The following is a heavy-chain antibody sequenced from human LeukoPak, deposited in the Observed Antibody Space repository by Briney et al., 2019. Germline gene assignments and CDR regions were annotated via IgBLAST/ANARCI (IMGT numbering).Heavy chain of an antibody. CDR1: GYTFTSYG. CDR2: ISAYNGNT. V-gene: IGHV1-18*01. CDR3: ARGRITIFGVVNPPDY. J-gene: IGHJ4*02. D-gene: IGHD3-3*01. Sequence: ASVKVSCKASGYTFTSYGISWVRQAPGQGLEWMGWISAYNGNTNYAQKPQGRVTMTTDTSTSTAYMELRSLRSDDTAVYYCARGRITIFGVVNPPDYWGQGTLVTVSS.